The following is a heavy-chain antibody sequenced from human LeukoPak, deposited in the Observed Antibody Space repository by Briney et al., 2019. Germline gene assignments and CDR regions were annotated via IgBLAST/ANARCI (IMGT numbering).Heavy chain of an antibody. CDR1: GFTFSNYW. D-gene: IGHD6-13*01. Sequence: GGSLRLSCAASGFTFSNYWMHWVRQAPGKGLVSVSRMNSDGSSTTYADSVKGRFTISRDNAKNTLYLQMNSLRAEDTAVYYCARVLDSSSSLDCWGQGTLVTVSS. J-gene: IGHJ4*02. V-gene: IGHV3-74*01. CDR3: ARVLDSSSSLDC. CDR2: MNSDGSST.